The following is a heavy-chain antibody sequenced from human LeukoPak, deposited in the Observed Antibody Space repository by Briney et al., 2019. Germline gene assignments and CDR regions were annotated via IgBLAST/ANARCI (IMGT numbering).Heavy chain of an antibody. Sequence: SVKVSCKASGGTFSSYAISWVRQAPGQGLEWMGRIIPILGIANYTQKFQGRVTITADKSTSTAYMELSSLRSEDTAVYYCARVGEEVTTDYWGQGTLVTVSS. CDR2: IIPILGIA. CDR3: ARVGEEVTTDY. D-gene: IGHD1-26*01. CDR1: GGTFSSYA. V-gene: IGHV1-69*04. J-gene: IGHJ4*02.